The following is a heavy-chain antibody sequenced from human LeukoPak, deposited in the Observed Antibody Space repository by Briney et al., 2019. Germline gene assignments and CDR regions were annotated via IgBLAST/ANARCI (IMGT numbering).Heavy chain of an antibody. CDR2: IKPDGSEI. CDR1: GFSFSRYW. J-gene: IGHJ4*02. D-gene: IGHD3-16*02. Sequence: GGSLRLSCEASGFSFSRYWMSWVRQAPVRGLEWVANIKPDGSEIYYVDSVKGRFTISRDNAKNSLYLQLNSLRAEDTAVYYCARDYAWDSYGLVLDSWGQGALVTVSS. V-gene: IGHV3-7*03. CDR3: ARDYAWDSYGLVLDS.